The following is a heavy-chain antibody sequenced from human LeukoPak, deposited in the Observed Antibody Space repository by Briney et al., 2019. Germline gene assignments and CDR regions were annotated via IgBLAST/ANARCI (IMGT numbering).Heavy chain of an antibody. CDR1: GFTXSSYA. Sequence: LRLSCXASGFTXSSYAMSWVRQAPGKGLEWVSSISSSSSYIYYADSVKGRFTISRDNAKNSLYLQMNSLRAEDTAVYYCAVDYGDYVLRLGGQGTLVTVSS. V-gene: IGHV3-21*01. CDR2: ISSSSSYI. CDR3: AVDYGDYVLRL. J-gene: IGHJ4*02. D-gene: IGHD4-17*01.